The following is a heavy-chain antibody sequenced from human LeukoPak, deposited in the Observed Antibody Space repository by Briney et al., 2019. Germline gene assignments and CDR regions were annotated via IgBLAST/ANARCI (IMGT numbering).Heavy chain of an antibody. CDR2: FDPEDGET. J-gene: IGHJ6*03. CDR3: AINAYCSSNSCWGNYYYYYMDV. CDR1: GYTLTELS. D-gene: IGHD2-2*01. V-gene: IGHV1-24*01. Sequence: ASVKVSCKVSGYTLTELSMHWVRQSPGKGLEWMGGFDPEDGETIYAQKFQGRVTITADKSTSTAYMELSSLRSEDTAVYYCAINAYCSSNSCWGNYYYYYMDVWGKGTTVTVSS.